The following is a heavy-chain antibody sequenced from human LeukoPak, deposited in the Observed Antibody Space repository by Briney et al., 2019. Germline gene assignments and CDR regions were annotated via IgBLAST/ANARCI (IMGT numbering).Heavy chain of an antibody. J-gene: IGHJ4*02. Sequence: GGSLRLSCAASGFTFSSYAMSWVRQAPGKGLEWVSAISGSGGSTYYADSVKGRFTISRDNSKNTLYLQMNSLRAEDTAMFYCAKDSLRKSIVGTTTRGVNDYWGQGTLVTVSS. D-gene: IGHD1-26*01. V-gene: IGHV3-23*01. CDR3: AKDSLRKSIVGTTTRGVNDY. CDR2: ISGSGGST. CDR1: GFTFSSYA.